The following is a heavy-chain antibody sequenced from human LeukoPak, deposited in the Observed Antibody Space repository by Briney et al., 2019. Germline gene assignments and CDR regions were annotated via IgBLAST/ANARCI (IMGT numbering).Heavy chain of an antibody. Sequence: SETLSLTCTVSGGSISNYYWSWIRQPPGKGLEWIGYIYYSGSTNYNPSLKSRVTISVDTSNNQFSLKLSSVTAAHTAVYYCARNNGGTAMGKFDYWAQGTLVSVSS. CDR2: IYYSGST. D-gene: IGHD5-18*01. CDR1: GGSISNYY. J-gene: IGHJ4*02. V-gene: IGHV4-59*01. CDR3: ARNNGGTAMGKFDY.